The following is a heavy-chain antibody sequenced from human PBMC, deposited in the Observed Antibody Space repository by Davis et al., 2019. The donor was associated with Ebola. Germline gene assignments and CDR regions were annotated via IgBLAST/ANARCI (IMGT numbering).Heavy chain of an antibody. CDR1: GFTVSSNY. CDR2: IYSGGST. Sequence: GESLKISCAASGFTVSSNYMSWVRQAPGKGLEWVSVIYSGGSTYYADSVKGRFTISRDNSKNTLYLQMNSLKTEDTAVYYCTSTSDRIDYWGQGTLVTVSS. CDR3: TSTSDRIDY. V-gene: IGHV3-66*01. J-gene: IGHJ4*02.